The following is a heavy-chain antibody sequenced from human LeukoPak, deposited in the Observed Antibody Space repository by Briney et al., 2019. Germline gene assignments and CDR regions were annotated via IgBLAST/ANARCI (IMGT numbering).Heavy chain of an antibody. CDR2: ISSNGGST. CDR3: ARGGVVGATTKNPLDY. J-gene: IGHJ4*02. Sequence: GGSLRLSCAASGFTFSSYAMHWVRQAPGKGLEYVSAISSNGGSTYYADSVKGRFTISRDNSKNTLYLQMGSLRAEDMAVYYCARGGVVGATTKNPLDYWGQGTLVTVSS. D-gene: IGHD1-26*01. V-gene: IGHV3-64*02. CDR1: GFTFSSYA.